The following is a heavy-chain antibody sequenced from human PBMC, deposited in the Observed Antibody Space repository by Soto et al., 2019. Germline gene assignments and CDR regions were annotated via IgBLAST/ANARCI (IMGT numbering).Heavy chain of an antibody. CDR2: IWNSGTT. V-gene: IGHV4-4*09. Sequence: QVQLQESGPGLVKPSETMSLTCTVSGVSISNSYCSWVRQPPGKKLEWIGHIWNSGTTDYNPSLGRRGTLSVDTSKIQVCLGLGSVTATDAAVYYCARGGGSYTTGWYNDYWGQGTLVTVSS. D-gene: IGHD6-19*01. CDR1: GVSISNSY. J-gene: IGHJ4*02. CDR3: ARGGGSYTTGWYNDY.